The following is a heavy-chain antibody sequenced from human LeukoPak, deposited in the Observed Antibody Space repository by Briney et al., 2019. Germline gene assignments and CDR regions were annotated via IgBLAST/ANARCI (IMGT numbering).Heavy chain of an antibody. CDR1: GGSISSSTYY. D-gene: IGHD3-22*01. CDR2: LYSSGST. J-gene: IGHJ5*02. V-gene: IGHV4-39*07. CDR3: ARGSHSYDSSGYYSWFDP. Sequence: SETLSLTCTVSGGSISSSTYYWGWIRQPPGKGLEWIGSLYSSGSTYYNPSLKSRVTISVDTSKNQFSLKLSSVTAADTAVYFCARGSHSYDSSGYYSWFDPWGQGTLVTVSS.